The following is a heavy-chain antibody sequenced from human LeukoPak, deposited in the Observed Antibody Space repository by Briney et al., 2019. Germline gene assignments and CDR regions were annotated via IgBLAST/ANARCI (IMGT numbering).Heavy chain of an antibody. V-gene: IGHV1-69*13. J-gene: IGHJ6*04. CDR1: GGTFSSYA. CDR2: IIPIFGTA. CDR3: ARARSFALGGYYYGMDV. Sequence: GASVEVSCKASGGTFSSYAISWVRQAPGQGLEWMGGIIPIFGTANYAQKFQGRVTITADGSTSTAYMELSSLRSEDTAVYYCARARSFALGGYYYGMDVWGKGTTVTVSS. D-gene: IGHD3-16*01.